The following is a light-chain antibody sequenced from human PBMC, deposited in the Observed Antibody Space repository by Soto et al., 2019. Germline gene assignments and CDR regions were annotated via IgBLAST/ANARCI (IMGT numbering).Light chain of an antibody. V-gene: IGKV3-20*01. CDR3: QQYGDSPPYT. CDR2: GAS. CDR1: QSVSSNY. J-gene: IGKJ2*01. Sequence: EIVLTQSPGTLSLSPGERDTLSCRASQSVSSNYLAWYQQKPGQAPRLLIYGASSRATGIPDRFSGSGSGTDFTLTISRLEPEDFAVYYCQQYGDSPPYTFGQGTKLEIK.